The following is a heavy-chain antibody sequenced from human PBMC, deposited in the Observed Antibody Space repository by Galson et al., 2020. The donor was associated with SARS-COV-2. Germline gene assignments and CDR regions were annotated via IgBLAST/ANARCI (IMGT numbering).Heavy chain of an antibody. D-gene: IGHD6-19*01. J-gene: IGHJ5*02. CDR1: GFSVSSTY. V-gene: IGHV3-53*01. CDR3: ARGSDLSAGILIT. Sequence: QLGESLKISCAASGFSVSSTYMRWVRQAPGEGLEWVSFINGGGNTYYADSVKGRFTISRDNSKNTLYLQINNLRAEDTAMYFCARGSDLSAGILITWGQGTLVTVSS. CDR2: INGGGNT.